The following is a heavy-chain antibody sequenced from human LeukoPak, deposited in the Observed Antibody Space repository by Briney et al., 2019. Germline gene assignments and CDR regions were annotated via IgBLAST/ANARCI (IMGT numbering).Heavy chain of an antibody. CDR2: ISSSGSTI. J-gene: IGHJ4*02. V-gene: IGHV3-11*01. CDR3: AKEGRAAHFDY. D-gene: IGHD6-25*01. CDR1: GFTFSDYY. Sequence: GGSLRLSCAASGFTFSDYYMSWIRQAPGKGLEWVSYISSSGSTIYYADSVKGRFTISRDNSKNTLYLQMNSLRAEDTAVYYCAKEGRAAHFDYWGQGTLVTVSS.